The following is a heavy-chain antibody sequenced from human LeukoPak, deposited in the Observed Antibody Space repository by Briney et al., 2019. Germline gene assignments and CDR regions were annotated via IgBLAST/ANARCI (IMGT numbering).Heavy chain of an antibody. D-gene: IGHD3-22*01. V-gene: IGHV4-59*01. CDR1: GGSISSYY. CDR2: IYYSGST. CDR3: ARGRSGSGYSY. Sequence: SETLSLTCTVSGGSISSYYWSWIRQPPGKGLEWIGYIYYSGSTSYNPSLKSRVTISVDTSKNQFSLKLSSVTAADTAVYYCARGRSGSGYSYWGQGTLVTVSS. J-gene: IGHJ4*02.